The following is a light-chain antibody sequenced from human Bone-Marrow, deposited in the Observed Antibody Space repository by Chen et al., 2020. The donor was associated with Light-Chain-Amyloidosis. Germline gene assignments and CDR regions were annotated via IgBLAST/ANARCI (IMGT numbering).Light chain of an antibody. J-gene: IGLJ2*01. CDR1: SSDVGGYNF. Sequence: QSALTQPASVSGSPGQSITISCAGTSSDVGGYNFVSWYQQKAGKVPRLIIYEVNHRPSGVSSRVSASKSGNTASLTISGLQTEDECDYYCSSYRSGSYVLFGGGTKLTVL. V-gene: IGLV2-14*01. CDR2: EVN. CDR3: SSYRSGSYVL.